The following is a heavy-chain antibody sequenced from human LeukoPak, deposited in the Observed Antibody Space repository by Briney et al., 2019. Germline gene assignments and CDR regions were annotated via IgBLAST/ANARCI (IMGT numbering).Heavy chain of an antibody. Sequence: SETLSLTCTVSGGSISSYYWSWIRQPAGKGLEWIGRIYTSGSTNYNPSLKSRVTMSVDTSKNQFSLKLSSVTAADTAVYYCARVLMVVAATDAFAIWGQGTMVTVSS. D-gene: IGHD2-15*01. CDR2: IYTSGST. CDR3: ARVLMVVAATDAFAI. V-gene: IGHV4-4*07. CDR1: GGSISSYY. J-gene: IGHJ3*02.